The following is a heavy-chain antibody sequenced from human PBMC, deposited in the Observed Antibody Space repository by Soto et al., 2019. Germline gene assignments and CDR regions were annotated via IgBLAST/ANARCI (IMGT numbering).Heavy chain of an antibody. J-gene: IGHJ6*02. CDR1: GGTFSSYA. CDR2: IIPIFGTA. D-gene: IGHD2-2*01. Sequence: SVKVSCKASGGTFSSYAISWVRQAPGQGLEWMGGIIPIFGTANYAQKFQGRVTITADESTSRAYMELGSLRSEDTAVYYCARGDVVVPAAKYYYYGMDVWGQGTTVTVSS. V-gene: IGHV1-69*13. CDR3: ARGDVVVPAAKYYYYGMDV.